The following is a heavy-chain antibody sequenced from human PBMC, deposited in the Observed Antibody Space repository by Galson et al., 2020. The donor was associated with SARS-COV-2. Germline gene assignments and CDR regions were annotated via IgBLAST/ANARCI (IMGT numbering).Heavy chain of an antibody. CDR3: TREGWQGAY. J-gene: IGHJ4*02. V-gene: IGHV3-7*01. CDR1: GFIFKDFW. CDR2: IRGDGSET. Sequence: GESLKISCEVSGFIFKDFWMSWFRQAPGKSLEWEANIRGDGSETNYVESVKGRFSISRDNAMNSLYLQMDSLRVEDTAVYYCTREGWQGAYWGQGSRVTVSS.